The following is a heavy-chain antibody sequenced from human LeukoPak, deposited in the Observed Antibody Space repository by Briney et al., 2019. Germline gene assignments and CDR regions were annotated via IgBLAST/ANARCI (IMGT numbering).Heavy chain of an antibody. J-gene: IGHJ4*02. CDR3: ARHEGYDFLTGYSYYFDY. V-gene: IGHV4-30-2*01. D-gene: IGHD3-9*01. CDR2: IYHSGST. CDR1: GGSISSGGYS. Sequence: SQTLSLTCAVSGGSISSGGYSWSWIRQPPGKGLEWIGYIYHSGSTYYNPSLKSRVTISIDTSKNQFSLKLSSVTAADTAVYYCARHEGYDFLTGYSYYFDYWGQGTLVTVSS.